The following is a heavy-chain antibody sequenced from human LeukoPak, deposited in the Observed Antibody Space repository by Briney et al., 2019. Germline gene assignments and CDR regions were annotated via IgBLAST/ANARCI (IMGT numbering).Heavy chain of an antibody. Sequence: SETLSLTCAVSGGSISSSNWWSWVRQPPGKGLEWIGEIYHSGSTNYNPSLKSRVTISVDTSKNQFSLKLSSVTAADTAVYYCARQVGYSYGRFDYWGQGTLVTVSS. CDR3: ARQVGYSYGRFDY. D-gene: IGHD5-18*01. CDR2: IYHSGST. CDR1: GGSISSSNW. J-gene: IGHJ4*02. V-gene: IGHV4-4*02.